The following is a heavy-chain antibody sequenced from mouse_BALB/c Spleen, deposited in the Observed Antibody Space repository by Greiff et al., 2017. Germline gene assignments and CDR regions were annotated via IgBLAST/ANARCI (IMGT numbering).Heavy chain of an antibody. CDR1: GYSITSDYA. V-gene: IGHV3-2*02. Sequence: EVKLVESGPGLVKPSQSLSLTCTVTGYSITSDYAWNWIRQFPGNKLEWMGYISYSGSTSYNPSLKSRISITRDTSKNQFFLQLNSVTTEDTATYYCARDGPFDYWGQGTTLTVSS. CDR2: ISYSGST. J-gene: IGHJ2*01. D-gene: IGHD1-2*01. CDR3: ARDGPFDY.